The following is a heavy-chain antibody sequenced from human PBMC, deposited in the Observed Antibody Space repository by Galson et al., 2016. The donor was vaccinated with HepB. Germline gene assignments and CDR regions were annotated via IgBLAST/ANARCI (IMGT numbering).Heavy chain of an antibody. V-gene: IGHV3-23*01. D-gene: IGHD3-16*02. CDR3: AKDGGSNVWGNYRSRGDWYFDR. Sequence: SLRLSCAASGFTFSSYAMSWVRQAPGKGLEWVSAVSGSSRAYYADSVKGRFTISRDNSKNTLYLQMNSLGAEDTAEYYCAKDGGSNVWGNYRSRGDWYFDRWGRGSLVTVSS. J-gene: IGHJ2*01. CDR1: GFTFSSYA. CDR2: VSGSSRA.